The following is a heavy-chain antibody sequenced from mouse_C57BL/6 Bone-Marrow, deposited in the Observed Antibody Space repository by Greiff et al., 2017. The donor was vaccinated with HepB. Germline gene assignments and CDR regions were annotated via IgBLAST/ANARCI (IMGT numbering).Heavy chain of an antibody. CDR2: INPSSGYT. D-gene: IGHD1-1*01. CDR1: GYTFTSYW. J-gene: IGHJ4*01. Sequence: QVQLKESGAELAKPGASVKLSCKASGYTFTSYWMHWVKQRPGQGLEWIGYINPSSGYTKYNQKFKDKATLTADKSCRTAYMQLSSLTYEDSAVYYCARVYSSSYDYYAMDYWCQGTSVTVSS. V-gene: IGHV1-7*01. CDR3: ARVYSSSYDYYAMDY.